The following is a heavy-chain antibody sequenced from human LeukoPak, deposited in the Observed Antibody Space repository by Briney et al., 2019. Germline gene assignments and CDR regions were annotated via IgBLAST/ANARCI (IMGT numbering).Heavy chain of an antibody. CDR3: ARERYGSGNFDY. Sequence: GGSLRLSCAASGFPFYDYGMNWVRQAPGQGLEWVAGINWNGGSTGYADSVKGRFTISRDNAKNSLYLQMNSLRAEDTALYYCARERYGSGNFDYWGQGTLVTVSS. V-gene: IGHV3-20*04. D-gene: IGHD3-10*01. CDR2: INWNGGST. J-gene: IGHJ4*02. CDR1: GFPFYDYG.